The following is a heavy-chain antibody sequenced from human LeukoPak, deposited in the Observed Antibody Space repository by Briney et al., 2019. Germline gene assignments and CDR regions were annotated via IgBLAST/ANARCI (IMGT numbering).Heavy chain of an antibody. CDR3: ARERKITIFGVACDY. V-gene: IGHV1-2*06. D-gene: IGHD3-3*01. J-gene: IGHJ4*02. Sequence: ASVKVSRTASGYTFTGYYIHWVRQAPGQGLEWMGRINPNGGGTNYAQKFQGRVTMTSDTSISTAYMELSRLRSDDTAVYYCARERKITIFGVACDYWGQGTLVTVSS. CDR2: INPNGGGT. CDR1: GYTFTGYY.